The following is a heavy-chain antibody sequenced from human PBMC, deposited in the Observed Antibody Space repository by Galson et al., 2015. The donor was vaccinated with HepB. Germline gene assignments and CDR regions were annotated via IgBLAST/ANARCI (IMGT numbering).Heavy chain of an antibody. J-gene: IGHJ4*02. CDR3: AREVHSSGWSRYFDY. Sequence: SLRLSCAASGFTFSSYAMHWVRQAPGKGLEWVAVISYDGSNKYYADSVKGRFTISRDNSKNTLYLQMNSLRAEDTAVYYCAREVHSSGWSRYFDYWGQGTLVTVSS. CDR2: ISYDGSNK. D-gene: IGHD6-19*01. CDR1: GFTFSSYA. V-gene: IGHV3-30*04.